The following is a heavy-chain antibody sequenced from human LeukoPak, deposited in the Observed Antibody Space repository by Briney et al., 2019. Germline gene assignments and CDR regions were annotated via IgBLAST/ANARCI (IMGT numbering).Heavy chain of an antibody. V-gene: IGHV4-39*01. Sequence: SETLSLTCTVSGGSISSSSYYWGWIRQPPGKGLEWIGSIYYSGSTYDNPSLKSRVTISVDTSKNQFSLKLSSVTAADTAVYYCARGVVVTSYYYYYYMDVWGKGTTVTISS. CDR2: IYYSGST. CDR1: GGSISSSSYY. J-gene: IGHJ6*03. CDR3: ARGVVVTSYYYYYYMDV. D-gene: IGHD2-21*02.